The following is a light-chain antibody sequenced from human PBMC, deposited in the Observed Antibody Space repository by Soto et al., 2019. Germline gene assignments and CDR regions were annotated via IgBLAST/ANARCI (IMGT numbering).Light chain of an antibody. V-gene: IGKV1-5*01. CDR2: GVS. J-gene: IGKJ2*01. CDR1: QSVSKW. Sequence: DIQMTQSPSTLSASVGDRVTITCRASQSVSKWLAWYQQKPGKAPKLLIYGVSRLESGVPSRFSGSGSLTEFTLTISGLQPDDFATYYCQQYKTYNTFGQGTKLEIK. CDR3: QQYKTYNT.